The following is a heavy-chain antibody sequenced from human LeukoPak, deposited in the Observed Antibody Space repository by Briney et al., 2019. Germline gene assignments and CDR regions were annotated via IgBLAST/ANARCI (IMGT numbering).Heavy chain of an antibody. J-gene: IGHJ5*02. V-gene: IGHV1-46*01. CDR1: GYTFISYY. D-gene: IGHD6-13*01. Sequence: ASVKVSCKASGYTFISYYMHWVRQAPGQGLEWMGIINPSGGSTSYAQKFQGRVTMTRDMSTGTVYMELSSLRSEDTAVYYCARGGEWGIAAAGILRNWFDPWGQGTLVTVSS. CDR2: INPSGGST. CDR3: ARGGEWGIAAAGILRNWFDP.